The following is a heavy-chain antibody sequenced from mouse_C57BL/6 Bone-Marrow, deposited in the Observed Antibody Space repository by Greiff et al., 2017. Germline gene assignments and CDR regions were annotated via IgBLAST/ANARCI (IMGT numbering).Heavy chain of an antibody. CDR1: GYTFTSYW. V-gene: IGHV1-7*01. D-gene: IGHD1-1*02. Sequence: QVQLMESGAELAKPGASVTLSCKASGYTFTSYWMHWVKQRPGQGLEWIGDINPSSGYTKYNQKFKDKATLTADKSSSTAYMQLSSLTYEDSAVYYCARRVYGAWFAYWGQGTLVTVSA. CDR3: ARRVYGAWFAY. CDR2: INPSSGYT. J-gene: IGHJ3*01.